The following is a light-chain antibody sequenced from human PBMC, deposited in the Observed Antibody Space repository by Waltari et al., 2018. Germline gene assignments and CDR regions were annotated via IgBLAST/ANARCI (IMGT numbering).Light chain of an antibody. CDR1: NIGSKS. J-gene: IGLJ3*02. CDR3: QVWDSNNDHWV. CDR2: YDK. Sequence: SYVVTQAPSVSVAPGTTARITCGGNNIGSKSVNWYRQKPGQAPVLVMYYDKDRPSGIPGRFSGSNSGNTDTLISSRVEAGDEADYYCQVWDSNNDHWVFGGGTRLTV. V-gene: IGLV3-21*04.